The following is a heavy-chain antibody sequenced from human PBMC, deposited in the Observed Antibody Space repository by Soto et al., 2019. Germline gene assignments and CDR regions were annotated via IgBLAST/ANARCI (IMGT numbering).Heavy chain of an antibody. Sequence: QVQLVQSGAEVKKPGASVKVSCKASGYTFTTYDINWVRQATGHGLEWMGWMNPNSGNTGYAQKFQGRITMTRTPSIITAYMDPTSLRSDETAVYYFPRGGKRRPLLYYYAMDVGGKGTTVTVSS. CDR1: GYTFTTYD. CDR3: PRGGKRRPLLYYYAMDV. J-gene: IGHJ6*04. CDR2: MNPNSGNT. V-gene: IGHV1-8*01.